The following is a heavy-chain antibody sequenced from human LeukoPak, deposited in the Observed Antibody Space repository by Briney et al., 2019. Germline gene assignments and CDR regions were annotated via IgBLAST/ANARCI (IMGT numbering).Heavy chain of an antibody. Sequence: ASVKVSCKTSGYPFTTYEINWVRQAAGQGLEWMGWVHPDTGNTAYAQRFQGRVTMTRDTSISTAYMELSSLTSNDTAVYFCARGPRNDPWGQGTLVTVSS. CDR1: GYPFTTYE. CDR2: VHPDTGNT. J-gene: IGHJ5*02. D-gene: IGHD1-14*01. CDR3: ARGPRNDP. V-gene: IGHV1-8*01.